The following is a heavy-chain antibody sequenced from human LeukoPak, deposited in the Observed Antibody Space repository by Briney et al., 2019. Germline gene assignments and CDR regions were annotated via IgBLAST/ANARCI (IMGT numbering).Heavy chain of an antibody. CDR2: VYYSGST. CDR3: ARDQGYGYGTTRGYFDY. V-gene: IGHV4-30-4*01. J-gene: IGHJ4*02. Sequence: SETLSLTCTVSGGSISSGDYYWSWIRQPPGKGLEWIGYVYYSGSTYYNPSLKSRVTISVDTSKNQFSLKLSSVTAADTAVYYCARDQGYGYGTTRGYFDYWGQGTLVTVSS. D-gene: IGHD5-18*01. CDR1: GGSISSGDYY.